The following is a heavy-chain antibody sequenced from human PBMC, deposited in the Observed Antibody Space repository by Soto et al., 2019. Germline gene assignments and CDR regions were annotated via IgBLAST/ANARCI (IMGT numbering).Heavy chain of an antibody. CDR2: IHHTGIT. Sequence: PSETLSLTCTVSGDFLDYSRWWSWVRQPPGKGLEWIGEIHHTGITNYIPSLKSRVTISVDTSKNQFSLILTSVTAADTAVYYCARLGGHCSSSSCFGFYVMDVWGQGTTVTVSS. D-gene: IGHD2-2*01. CDR1: GDFLDYSRW. V-gene: IGHV4-4*02. J-gene: IGHJ6*02. CDR3: ARLGGHCSSSSCFGFYVMDV.